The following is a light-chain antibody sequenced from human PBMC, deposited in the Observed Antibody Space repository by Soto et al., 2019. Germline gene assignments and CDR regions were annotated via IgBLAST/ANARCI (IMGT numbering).Light chain of an antibody. CDR1: SSDVGGYNN. J-gene: IGLJ1*01. V-gene: IGLV2-14*01. Sequence: QSVLTQPASVSGSPGQSITISCTGTSSDVGGYNNVSWYQQHPGKAPKLMIYEVSNRPSGVSNRFSGSKSGNTASLTISGLQAEDEADYYCSSYTISSTNVFGTGTKLTVL. CDR3: SSYTISSTNV. CDR2: EVS.